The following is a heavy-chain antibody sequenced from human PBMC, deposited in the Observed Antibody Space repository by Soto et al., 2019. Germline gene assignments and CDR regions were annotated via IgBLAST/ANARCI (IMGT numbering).Heavy chain of an antibody. D-gene: IGHD3-10*01. Sequence: QVQLVQSGAEVQKPGSSVKVSCKASGGTFSSYTISWVRQAPGQGLEWMGRIIPILGIANYAQKFQGRVTIPADKSTSTAYRELSSLRSEDTAVYYCASASGSYMHWGQGTLVTVSS. CDR3: ASASGSYMH. CDR2: IIPILGIA. CDR1: GGTFSSYT. J-gene: IGHJ1*01. V-gene: IGHV1-69*02.